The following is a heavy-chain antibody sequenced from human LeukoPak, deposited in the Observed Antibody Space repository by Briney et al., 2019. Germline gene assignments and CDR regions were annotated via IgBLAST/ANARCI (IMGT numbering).Heavy chain of an antibody. CDR2: ISGSGGST. Sequence: PGGTLRLSCAASGFTFSSYGMSWVRQAPGKGLEWVSAISGSGGSTYYADSVKGRFTISRDNSKNTLYLQMNSLRAEDTAVYYCAKEYYDYVWGSYRTHPLLDYWGQGTLVTVSS. V-gene: IGHV3-23*01. D-gene: IGHD3-16*02. J-gene: IGHJ4*02. CDR3: AKEYYDYVWGSYRTHPLLDY. CDR1: GFTFSSYG.